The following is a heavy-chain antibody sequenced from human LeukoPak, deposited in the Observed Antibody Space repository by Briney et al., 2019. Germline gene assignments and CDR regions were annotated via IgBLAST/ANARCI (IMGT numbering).Heavy chain of an antibody. V-gene: IGHV3-23*01. CDR2: IAASGGPT. D-gene: IGHD3-3*02. J-gene: IGHJ4*02. Sequence: HPGGSLRLSCAGSGFTFKTNTLTWVRQAPGKRPEWLSAIAASGGPTYYADSVRGRFTISRDDSSSTLYLQMSGLRAEDTAVYYCARDRSIDAISEYWGQGTLVAVSS. CDR3: ARDRSIDAISEY. CDR1: GFTFKTNT.